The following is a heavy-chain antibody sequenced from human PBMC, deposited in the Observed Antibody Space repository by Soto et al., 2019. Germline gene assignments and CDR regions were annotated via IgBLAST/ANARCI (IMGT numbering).Heavy chain of an antibody. CDR1: DGSRGSGGDY. D-gene: IGHD6-13*01. V-gene: IGHV4-39*01. CDR2: IYYSGST. CDR3: ARRERAAGTDWWFDP. Sequence: SQPMSDSCSVADGSRGSGGDYWGWKSQPPGKGLEWIGSIYYSGSTYYSPSLKSRVTISVDTSKNQFSLKLSSVTAADTAVYYCARRERAAGTDWWFDPWRQGTLVTVSS. J-gene: IGHJ5*02.